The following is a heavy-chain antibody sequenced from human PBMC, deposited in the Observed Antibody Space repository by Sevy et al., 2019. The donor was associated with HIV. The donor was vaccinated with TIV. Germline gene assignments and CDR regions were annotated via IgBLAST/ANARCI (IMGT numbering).Heavy chain of an antibody. Sequence: ASVKVSCKASGYTFTSYAMHWVRQAPGQRLEWMGWINAGNGNTKYSQKFQGRVTITRDTSASTAYMELSSLRSEDTAVYYCAREGIAAAGPRPDGMDVWGQGTTVTVSS. V-gene: IGHV1-3*01. J-gene: IGHJ6*02. CDR2: INAGNGNT. D-gene: IGHD6-13*01. CDR3: AREGIAAAGPRPDGMDV. CDR1: GYTFTSYA.